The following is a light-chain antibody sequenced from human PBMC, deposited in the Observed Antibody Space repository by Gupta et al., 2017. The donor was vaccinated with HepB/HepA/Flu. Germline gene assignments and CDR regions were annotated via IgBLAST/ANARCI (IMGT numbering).Light chain of an antibody. Sequence: DDVLTQSPLSLPVTLGQPASISCTSSRSLVSTDGNTYLDWFHQGPGQSPTLLIYKVSKRESGVPDRFSGRGSGTDFTLTISRVEAEDVGVYYCKQYKWSPFTFGPGTKVEIK. CDR3: KQYKWSPFT. V-gene: IGKV2-30*01. J-gene: IGKJ3*01. CDR2: KVS. CDR1: RSLVSTDGNTY.